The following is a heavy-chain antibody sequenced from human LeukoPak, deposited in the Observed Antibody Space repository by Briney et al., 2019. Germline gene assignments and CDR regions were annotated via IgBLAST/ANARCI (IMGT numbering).Heavy chain of an antibody. CDR1: VGSFSGYY. D-gene: IGHD3-3*01. V-gene: IGHV4-34*01. CDR3: ARGNSYYDFWRGYYHPRHFDY. Sequence: PSETLSLTCAVYVGSFSGYYWSWTRQPPGKGLEWIGEINHSGSTNYNPSLKSRVTISVDTSKNQFSLKLSSVTAADTAVYYCARGNSYYDFWRGYYHPRHFDYWGQGTLVTVSS. J-gene: IGHJ4*02. CDR2: INHSGST.